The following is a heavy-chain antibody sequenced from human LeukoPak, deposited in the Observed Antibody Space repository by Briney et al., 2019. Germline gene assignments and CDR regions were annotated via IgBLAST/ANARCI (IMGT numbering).Heavy chain of an antibody. CDR1: GGSFSGYY. V-gene: IGHV4-30-4*08. J-gene: IGHJ6*03. Sequence: SETLSLTCAVYGGSFSGYYWSWIRQPPGKGLEWIGYIYYSGSTYYIPSLKRRVTISVDTSKNQFSLKLTSVTAADTAVYYCAGNYFFSMDVWGKGTTVTVSS. CDR3: AGNYFFSMDV. CDR2: IYYSGST.